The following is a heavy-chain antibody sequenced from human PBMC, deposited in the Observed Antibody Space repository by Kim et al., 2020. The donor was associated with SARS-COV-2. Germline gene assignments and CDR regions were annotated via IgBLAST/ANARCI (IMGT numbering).Heavy chain of an antibody. Sequence: GGSLRLSCAASGFIFSSYGMSWVRQAPGKGLDWVAALTDSGGTTHYAGSVKGRFTISRDNPNNILYLQMSSLRVEDTAVYYCAKHWGSGTYYNFLDYWGQGTLVTVSS. CDR3: AKHWGSGTYYNFLDY. V-gene: IGHV3-23*01. J-gene: IGHJ4*02. D-gene: IGHD3-10*01. CDR2: LTDSGGTT. CDR1: GFIFSSYG.